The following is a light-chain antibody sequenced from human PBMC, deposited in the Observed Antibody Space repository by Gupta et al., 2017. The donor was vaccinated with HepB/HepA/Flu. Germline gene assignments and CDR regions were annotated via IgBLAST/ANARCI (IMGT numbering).Light chain of an antibody. V-gene: IGLV1-40*01. CDR2: VSS. J-gene: IGLJ2*01. CDR1: NSNPGAGHD. Sequence: SVLTQPPSASCAPGLRVTNSCTGSNSNPGAGHDVHWYQQLPGNSPKLLIFVSSNRSSDVPERFSGSRYGTSAAVAITWLQAEDEADYYWQSIEYSLSSVVFGGGTKLTVL. CDR3: QSIEYSLSSVV.